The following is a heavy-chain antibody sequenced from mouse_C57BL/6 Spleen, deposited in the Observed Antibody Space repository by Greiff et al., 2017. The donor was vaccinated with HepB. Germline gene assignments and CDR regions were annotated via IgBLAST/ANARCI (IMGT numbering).Heavy chain of an antibody. D-gene: IGHD2-5*01. CDR1: GYTFTSYW. J-gene: IGHJ3*01. Sequence: QVQLQQSGAELVKPGASVKVSCKASGYTFTSYWMHWVKQRPGQGLEWIGRIHPSDSDTNYNQKFKGKATLTVDKSSSTAYMQLSSLTSEDSAVYYCASPSYYSNPFAYWGQGTLVTVSA. V-gene: IGHV1-74*01. CDR2: IHPSDSDT. CDR3: ASPSYYSNPFAY.